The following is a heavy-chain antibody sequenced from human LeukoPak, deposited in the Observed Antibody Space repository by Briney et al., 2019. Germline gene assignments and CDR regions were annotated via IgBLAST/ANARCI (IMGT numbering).Heavy chain of an antibody. D-gene: IGHD6-6*01. V-gene: IGHV4-34*01. J-gene: IGHJ4*02. CDR3: ARVPEYSYGYIDF. CDR1: GGSFSGYY. Sequence: ASETLSLTCAVYGGSFSGYYWSWLRQPPGKGLEWIGEINHSGSANYSPSLKSRVTISIDTSMNQFSLTLSSVTAADTAVYYCARVPEYSYGYIDFWGQGTPVTVSS. CDR2: INHSGSA.